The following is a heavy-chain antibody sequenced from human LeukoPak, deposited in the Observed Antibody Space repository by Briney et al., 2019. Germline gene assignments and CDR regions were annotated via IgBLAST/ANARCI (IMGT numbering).Heavy chain of an antibody. CDR2: IDQDGTET. Sequence: GGSLRLSCAASGFTFSSYAMSWVRQAPGKGLQWVANIDQDGTETYYVDSVKGRFTISRDNAKKSLFLQMNSLRAEDSAVYFCVTTAWSLGTYYFDFWGQGTLVTVAS. D-gene: IGHD1-7*01. CDR3: VTTAWSLGTYYFDF. CDR1: GFTFSSYA. V-gene: IGHV3-7*01. J-gene: IGHJ4*02.